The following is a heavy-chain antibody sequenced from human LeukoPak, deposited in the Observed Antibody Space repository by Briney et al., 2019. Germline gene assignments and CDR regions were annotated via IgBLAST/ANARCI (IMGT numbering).Heavy chain of an antibody. D-gene: IGHD3-9*01. CDR2: ISSSSSTI. Sequence: GGSLRLSCAASGFTLSSYSMNWVRQAPGKGLEWVSYISSSSSTIYYADSVKGRFTISRDDAKNSLYLQMNSLRAEDTAVYYCARDSIRYGDYWGQGTLVTVSS. CDR1: GFTLSSYS. V-gene: IGHV3-48*04. J-gene: IGHJ4*02. CDR3: ARDSIRYGDY.